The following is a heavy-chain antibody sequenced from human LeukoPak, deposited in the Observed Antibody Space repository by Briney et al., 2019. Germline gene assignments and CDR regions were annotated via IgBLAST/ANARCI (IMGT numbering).Heavy chain of an antibody. D-gene: IGHD1-1*01. J-gene: IGHJ4*02. Sequence: GGSLRLSCAASGFTFSSYWMSWVRQAPGKGLEWVANIKQDGSEKYYVDSVKGRFTISRDNAKNSLYLQMNSLRAEDTAVYYCAKDLDQYYFDYWGQGTLVTVSS. CDR1: GFTFSSYW. V-gene: IGHV3-7*03. CDR3: AKDLDQYYFDY. CDR2: IKQDGSEK.